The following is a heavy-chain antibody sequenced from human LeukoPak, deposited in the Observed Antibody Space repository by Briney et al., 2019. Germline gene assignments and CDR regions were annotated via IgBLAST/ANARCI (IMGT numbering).Heavy chain of an antibody. CDR3: ARVYDYVWGSYRYAGAFDI. CDR1: GGSISSYY. Sequence: SETLSLTCTVSGGSISSYYWSWIRLPAGKGLEWNGRMNTSGSTNYNPSLKSRATMSVDTSKNQFSLKLSSVTAADTAVYYCARVYDYVWGSYRYAGAFDIWGQGTMVTVSS. V-gene: IGHV4-4*07. CDR2: MNTSGST. D-gene: IGHD3-16*02. J-gene: IGHJ3*02.